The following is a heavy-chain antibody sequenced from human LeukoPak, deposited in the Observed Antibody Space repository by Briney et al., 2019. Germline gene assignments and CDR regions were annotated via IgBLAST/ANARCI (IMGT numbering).Heavy chain of an antibody. D-gene: IGHD6-13*01. V-gene: IGHV4-39*01. CDR3: ARRLAIAAAGAFDY. J-gene: IGHJ4*02. Sequence: SETLSLTCTVSGGSISSSSYHWGWIRQPPGKGLEWIGSIYYSGSTYYNPSLKSRVTISVDTSKNQFSLKLSSVTAADTAVYYCARRLAIAAAGAFDYWGQGTLVTVSS. CDR2: IYYSGST. CDR1: GGSISSSSYH.